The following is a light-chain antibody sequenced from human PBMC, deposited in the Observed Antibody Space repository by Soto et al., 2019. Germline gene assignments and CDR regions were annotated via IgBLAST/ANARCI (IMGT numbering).Light chain of an antibody. J-gene: IGKJ4*01. V-gene: IGKV3-11*01. Sequence: EIVLTQSPVSVSLSPGERATLSCRASQSVSRSLAWFQQKPGQAPRLLISDAYIRATGIPARFSGSGSGTDFTLTISSLEPEDVAIYYCQQCINWPLTFGGGTKVEIK. CDR2: DAY. CDR1: QSVSRS. CDR3: QQCINWPLT.